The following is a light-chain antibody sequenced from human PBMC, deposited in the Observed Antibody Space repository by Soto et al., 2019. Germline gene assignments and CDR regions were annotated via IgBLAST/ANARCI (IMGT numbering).Light chain of an antibody. V-gene: IGLV1-40*01. CDR1: SSNIGAGYD. CDR2: GTT. J-gene: IGLJ1*01. CDR3: QSHDSSLHASV. Sequence: QSVLTQPPSVSGAPGQRFTISCTGSSSNIGAGYDLHWYLQLPGTAPKLLIYGTTNRPSGVPDRFSGSKSGSSASLAITGLQAEDEADYYCQSHDSSLHASVFGTGTKLTVL.